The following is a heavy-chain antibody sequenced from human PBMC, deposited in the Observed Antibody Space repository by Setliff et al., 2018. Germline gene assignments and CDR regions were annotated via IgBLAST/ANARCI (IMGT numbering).Heavy chain of an antibody. CDR1: GYSISSSYY. J-gene: IGHJ4*02. D-gene: IGHD3-3*01. CDR2: IYYSGST. Sequence: PSETLSLTCAVSGYSISSSYYWGWIRQPPGKGLEWIGSIYYSGSTYYNPSLKSRVTISVDTSKNQFSLKLGSVTAADTAVYYCARRETYYNFWSGYYAYWGQGTLVTVSS. CDR3: ARRETYYNFWSGYYAY. V-gene: IGHV4-38-2*01.